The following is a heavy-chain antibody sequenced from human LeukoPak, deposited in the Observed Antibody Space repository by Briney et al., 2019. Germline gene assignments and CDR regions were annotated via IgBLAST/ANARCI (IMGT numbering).Heavy chain of an antibody. CDR2: INPNSGGT. J-gene: IGHJ3*02. CDR1: GYSFTGYY. V-gene: IGHV1-2*02. Sequence: ASVKVSCKASGYSFTGYYIHCVRQAPGQGLEWMGWINPNSGGTNYVQDFQGRVTMTRDTSISTAYMELSRLRSDDTAVYYCATSRGYSVGWYGDAFDIWGQGTMVTVSS. D-gene: IGHD6-19*01. CDR3: ATSRGYSVGWYGDAFDI.